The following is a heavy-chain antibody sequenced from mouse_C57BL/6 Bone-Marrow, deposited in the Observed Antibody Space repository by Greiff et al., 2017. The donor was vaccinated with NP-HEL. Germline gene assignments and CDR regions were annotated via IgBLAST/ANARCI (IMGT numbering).Heavy chain of an antibody. V-gene: IGHV5-9-1*02. Sequence: VQLKESGEGLVKPGGSLKLSCAASGFTFSSYAMSWVRQTPEKRLEWVAYISSGGDYIYYADTVKGRFNISRDNARNTLYLQMSSLKSEDTAMYYCTKYGSSYDAMDYWGQGTSVTVSS. CDR1: GFTFSSYA. CDR3: TKYGSSYDAMDY. D-gene: IGHD1-1*01. J-gene: IGHJ4*01. CDR2: ISSGGDYI.